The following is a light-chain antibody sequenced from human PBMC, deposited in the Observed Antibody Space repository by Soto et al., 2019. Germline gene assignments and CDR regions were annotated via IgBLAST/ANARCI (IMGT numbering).Light chain of an antibody. Sequence: QSVLTQPPSASGTPGQRVTISCSGSSSNIGSNYVYWYQQLPGTAPKLLIYRNNQRPSGVPDRFSGSKSGTSASRAISGLRSEDEAEDYCAAWDDSLSGVVFGGGTKLTVL. V-gene: IGLV1-47*01. CDR1: SSNIGSNY. CDR3: AAWDDSLSGVV. J-gene: IGLJ2*01. CDR2: RNN.